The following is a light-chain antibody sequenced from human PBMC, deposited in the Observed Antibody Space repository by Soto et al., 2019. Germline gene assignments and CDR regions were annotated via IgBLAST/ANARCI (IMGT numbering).Light chain of an antibody. CDR1: SSNIGARYD. CDR2: GNS. J-gene: IGLJ1*01. V-gene: IGLV1-40*01. Sequence: QSVLTQPPSVSGAPGQRVTISCTGSSSNIGARYDVHWYQQLPGTAPKLLIYGNSNRPSGVPDRFSGSKSGTSASLAITGLQAEDEADYYCQSSDGSLSGSVFGTGTKLTVL. CDR3: QSSDGSLSGSV.